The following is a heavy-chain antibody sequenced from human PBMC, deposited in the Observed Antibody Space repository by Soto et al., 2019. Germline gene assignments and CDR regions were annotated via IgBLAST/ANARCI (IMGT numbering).Heavy chain of an antibody. CDR1: GFNFNKYA. D-gene: IGHD6-19*01. CDR3: AKADGEQWLLPHLEN. J-gene: IGHJ4*02. CDR2: ISCCGGTA. Sequence: EVQLLESGGDLVRPGVSLRLSCAASGFNFNKYAMRWVRQAPGEGLEWVSGISCCGGTASYADSVKGRFTIGRDDSKNTLFLHMNSLRFEDTAEYYCAKADGEQWLLPHLENWGRGTLVTVS. V-gene: IGHV3-23*01.